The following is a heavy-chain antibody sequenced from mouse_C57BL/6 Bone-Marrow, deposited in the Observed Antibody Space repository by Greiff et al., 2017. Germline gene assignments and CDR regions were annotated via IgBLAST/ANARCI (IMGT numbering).Heavy chain of an antibody. CDR3: ARGHYGNYGWYFDV. Sequence: QVQLQQSGAELVRPGSSVKLSCKASGYTFTSYWMDWVKQRPGQGLEWIGNIYPSDSETHYNQKFKDKATLTVDKSSSTAYMQLSSLTSEDSAVYYCARGHYGNYGWYFDVWGTGTTVTVSS. CDR2: IYPSDSET. V-gene: IGHV1-61*01. J-gene: IGHJ1*03. D-gene: IGHD2-1*01. CDR1: GYTFTSYW.